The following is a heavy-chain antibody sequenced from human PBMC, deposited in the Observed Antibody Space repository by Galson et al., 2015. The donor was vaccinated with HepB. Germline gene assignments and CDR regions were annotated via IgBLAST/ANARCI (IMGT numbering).Heavy chain of an antibody. CDR1: GFTFSTHA. CDR2: VSFDGRS. D-gene: IGHD1-14*01. CDR3: AREGTTHPSGTLDH. Sequence: SLRLSCAASGFTFSTHAIHWVRQGPGKGLEWVAVVSFDGRSNFADSVKGRFTVSRDDAKNTVYLQMNSLRPEDTSIYYCAREGTTHPSGTLDHWGQGTLVTVS. V-gene: IGHV3-30*04. J-gene: IGHJ4*02.